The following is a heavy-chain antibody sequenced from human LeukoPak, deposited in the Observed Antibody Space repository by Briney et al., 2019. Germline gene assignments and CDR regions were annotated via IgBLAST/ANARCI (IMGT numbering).Heavy chain of an antibody. D-gene: IGHD5-12*01. V-gene: IGHV3-30*02. CDR3: AKDSRLYSGYDLSDY. Sequence: GGSLRLSCAASGFTFSSYGMHWVRQAPGKGLEWVAFIRYDGSNKYYADSVKGRFTISRDNSKNTLYLQMNSLRAEDTAVYYCAKDSRLYSGYDLSDYWGQGTLVTVS. CDR1: GFTFSSYG. J-gene: IGHJ4*02. CDR2: IRYDGSNK.